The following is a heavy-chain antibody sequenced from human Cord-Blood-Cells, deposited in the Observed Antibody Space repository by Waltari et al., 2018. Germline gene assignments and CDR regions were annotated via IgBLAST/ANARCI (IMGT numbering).Heavy chain of an antibody. CDR3: ARGKTSSSWFDY. CDR1: GGSFSGYY. Sequence: QVQLQQWGAGLLKPSETLSLTCAVYGGSFSGYYWSWIRQPPGKGLEWIGEINHSGSTNYNPSLESRVTISVDTSKNQFSLKLSSVTAADTAVYYCARGKTSSSWFDYWGQGTLVTVSS. D-gene: IGHD6-13*01. V-gene: IGHV4-34*01. CDR2: INHSGST. J-gene: IGHJ4*02.